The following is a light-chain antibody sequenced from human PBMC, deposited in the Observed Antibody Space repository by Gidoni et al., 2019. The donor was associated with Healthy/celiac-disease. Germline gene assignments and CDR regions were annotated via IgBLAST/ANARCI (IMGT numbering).Light chain of an antibody. CDR2: DAS. Sequence: DIQMTQSPSSLSASVGDRVTITFQASQDISNYLNWYQQKPGKAPKLLIYDASNLETGVPSRFSGSGSGTDFTFTISSLQHEDIATYYCQQYDNLPLTFGGGTKVEIK. CDR1: QDISNY. CDR3: QQYDNLPLT. J-gene: IGKJ4*01. V-gene: IGKV1-33*01.